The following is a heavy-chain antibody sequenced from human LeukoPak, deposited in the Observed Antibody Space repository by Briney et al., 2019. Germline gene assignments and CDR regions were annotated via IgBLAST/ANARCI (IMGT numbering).Heavy chain of an antibody. CDR3: ARDNLPFFTMVRGVTADY. D-gene: IGHD3-10*01. CDR2: INPNSGGT. J-gene: IGHJ4*02. CDR1: GYTFTGYY. V-gene: IGHV1-2*02. Sequence: GASVKVSCKASGYTFTGYYMHWVRQAPGQGLEWMGWINPNSGGTNYAQKFQGRVTMTRDTSISTAYMELRSLRSDDTAVYYCARDNLPFFTMVRGVTADYWGQGTLVTVSS.